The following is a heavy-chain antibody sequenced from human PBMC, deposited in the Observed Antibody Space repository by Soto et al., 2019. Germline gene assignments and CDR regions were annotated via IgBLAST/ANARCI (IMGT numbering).Heavy chain of an antibody. D-gene: IGHD3-3*02. J-gene: IGHJ6*02. CDR2: INAGNGNT. V-gene: IGHV1-3*01. Sequence: GPSVKVSCKASGYTFASYAMNWVRQAPGQRLEWMGWINAGNGNTKYSQKFQGRVTITRDTSASTAYMELSSLRSEDTAVYYCASSHLNYYYYYGMDVWGQGTTVTVSS. CDR1: GYTFASYA. CDR3: ASSHLNYYYYYGMDV.